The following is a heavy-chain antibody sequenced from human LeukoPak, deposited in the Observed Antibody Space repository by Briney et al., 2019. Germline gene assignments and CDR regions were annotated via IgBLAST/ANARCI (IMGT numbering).Heavy chain of an antibody. J-gene: IGHJ2*01. CDR1: GFTFSSYA. CDR3: ARAQGCSGGSCYSSPGWYFDL. D-gene: IGHD2-15*01. Sequence: AGGSLRLSCAASGFTFSSYAMHWVRQAPGKGLEYVSAISSNGGSTYYADSVKGRFTISRDNSKNTLYLQMGSLRAEDMAAYYCARAQGCSGGSCYSSPGWYFDLWGRGTLVTVSS. CDR2: ISSNGGST. V-gene: IGHV3-64*02.